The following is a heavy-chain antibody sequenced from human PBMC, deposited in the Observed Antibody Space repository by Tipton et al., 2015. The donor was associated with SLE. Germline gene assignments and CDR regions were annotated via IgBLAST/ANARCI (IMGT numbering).Heavy chain of an antibody. CDR2: IYYSGSI. V-gene: IGHV4-59*11. CDR1: GGSISSHY. CDR3: ARETPFLTGDYAFDI. Sequence: TLSLTCTVSGGSISSHYWSWIRQPPGKGLEWIGYIYYSGSISYNPSLKSRVTISVDTSKNQFSLKLSSVTAADTAVYYCARETPFLTGDYAFDIWGQGTMVTVSS. J-gene: IGHJ3*02. D-gene: IGHD7-27*01.